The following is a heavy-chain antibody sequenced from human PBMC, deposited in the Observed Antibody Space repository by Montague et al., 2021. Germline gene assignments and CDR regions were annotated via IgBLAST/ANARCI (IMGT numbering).Heavy chain of an antibody. Sequence: SETLSLTCTVSRSLINSDYYWGWIRQPPGKGLEWMGSVSHGGSTYCNPSLKSRVTISVDTSNNHFSLKLSSVTAADTAMYYCARERDRYYYMDIWGKGTTITVSS. V-gene: IGHV4-38-2*02. CDR3: ARERDRYYYMDI. CDR2: VSHGGST. CDR1: RSLINSDYY. J-gene: IGHJ6*03.